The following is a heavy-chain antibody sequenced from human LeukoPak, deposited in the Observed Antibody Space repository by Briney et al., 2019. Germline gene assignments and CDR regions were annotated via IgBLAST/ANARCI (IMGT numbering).Heavy chain of an antibody. V-gene: IGHV4-59*01. CDR1: GGSISSYY. J-gene: IGHJ4*02. CDR3: ARARYHTEMTYFRTVYYFDY. D-gene: IGHD3/OR15-3a*01. CDR2: IHYSGST. Sequence: SETLSLTCTVSGGSISSYYWSWIRQPPGKGLEWIGYIHYSGSTNYNPSLKSRVTVSVDTSKNQFSLKLSSVTAADTAVYYCARARYHTEMTYFRTVYYFDYWGQGTLVTVSS.